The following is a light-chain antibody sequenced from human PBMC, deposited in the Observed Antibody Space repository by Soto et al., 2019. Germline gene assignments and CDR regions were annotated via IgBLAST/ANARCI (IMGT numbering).Light chain of an antibody. CDR3: QQYNNWPRT. CDR1: QSVNSN. Sequence: ETVMTQSPATLSVSPGERATLSFWASQSVNSNLAWYQQKLGQAPRVLIYGASTRATGIPARFSGSGSGTEFNLTISSLQSEDFAVYYCQQYNNWPRTFGQGTKVDIK. V-gene: IGKV3-15*01. CDR2: GAS. J-gene: IGKJ1*01.